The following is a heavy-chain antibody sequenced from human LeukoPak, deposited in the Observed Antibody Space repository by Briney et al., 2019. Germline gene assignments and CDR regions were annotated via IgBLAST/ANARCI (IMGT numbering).Heavy chain of an antibody. CDR3: ARGRTGYQLLPTKKDYSYYYMDV. CDR2: INHSGST. Sequence: SETLSLTCAVYGGSFSGYYWSWIRQPPGKGLEWIGEINHSGSTNYNPSLKSRVTISVDTSKNQFSLKLSSVAAADTAVYYCARGRTGYQLLPTKKDYSYYYMDVWDKGTTVTVSS. J-gene: IGHJ6*03. D-gene: IGHD2-2*01. CDR1: GGSFSGYY. V-gene: IGHV4-34*01.